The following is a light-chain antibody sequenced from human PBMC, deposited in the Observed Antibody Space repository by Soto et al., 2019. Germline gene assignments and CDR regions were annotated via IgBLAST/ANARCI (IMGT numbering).Light chain of an antibody. Sequence: PSTLSASVGDRFTITCRASQSISSWLAWYQQKPGKAPKLLIYDASSLESGVPSRFSGSGSGTEFTLTISSLQPDDFATYYCQQYYSYPPITFGQGTRLEIK. CDR2: DAS. J-gene: IGKJ5*01. CDR1: QSISSW. CDR3: QQYYSYPPIT. V-gene: IGKV1-5*01.